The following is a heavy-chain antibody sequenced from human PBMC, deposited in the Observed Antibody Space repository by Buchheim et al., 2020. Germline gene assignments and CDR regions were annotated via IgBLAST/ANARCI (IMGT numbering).Heavy chain of an antibody. D-gene: IGHD3-3*01. J-gene: IGHJ6*02. CDR1: GFTFSSYA. V-gene: IGHV3-23*01. Sequence: EVQLLESGGGLVQPGGSLRLSCAASGFTFSSYAMSWVRRAPGKGLEWVSAISGSGGSTYYADSVKGRFTISRDNSKNTLYLQMNSLRAEDTAVYYCAKDSDYDFWSGSDNYYGMDVWGQGTT. CDR3: AKDSDYDFWSGSDNYYGMDV. CDR2: ISGSGGST.